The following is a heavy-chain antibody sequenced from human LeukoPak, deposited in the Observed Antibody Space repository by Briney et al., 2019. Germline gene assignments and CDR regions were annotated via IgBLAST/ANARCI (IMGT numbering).Heavy chain of an antibody. D-gene: IGHD6-13*01. J-gene: IGHJ4*02. CDR1: GGSISSSNW. Sequence: SETLSPTCAVSGGSISSSNWWSWVRQPPGKGLEWIGEIYHSGSTNYNPSLKSRVTMSVDKSKNQFSLKLSSVTAADTAVYYCAREPEAAGTFDYWGQGTLVTVSS. CDR3: AREPEAAGTFDY. V-gene: IGHV4-4*02. CDR2: IYHSGST.